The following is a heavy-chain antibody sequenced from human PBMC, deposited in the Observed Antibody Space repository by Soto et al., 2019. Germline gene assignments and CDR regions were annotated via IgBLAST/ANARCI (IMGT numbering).Heavy chain of an antibody. CDR3: ARDRGIAVAGIDYFDY. J-gene: IGHJ4*02. CDR1: GGSISSYY. CDR2: IYYSGST. D-gene: IGHD6-19*01. V-gene: IGHV4-59*01. Sequence: PSETLSLTCTVSGGSISSYYWSWIRQPPGKGLEWIGYIYYSGSTNYNPSLKSRVTISVDTSKNQFSLKLSSVTAADTAVYYCARDRGIAVAGIDYFDYWGQGTLVTVSS.